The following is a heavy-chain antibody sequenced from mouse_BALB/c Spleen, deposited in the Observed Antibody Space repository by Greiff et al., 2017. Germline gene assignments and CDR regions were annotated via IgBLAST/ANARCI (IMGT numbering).Heavy chain of an antibody. CDR3: ARRGNDAMDY. CDR1: GYTFTSYT. J-gene: IGHJ4*01. CDR2: INPSSGYT. V-gene: IGHV1-4*02. Sequence: VQLQQSAAELARPGASVKMSCKASGYTFTSYTMHWVKQRPGQGLEWIGYINPSSGYTEYNQKFKDKTTLTADKSSSTAYMQLSSLTSEDSAVYYCARRGNDAMDYWGQGTSVTVSA.